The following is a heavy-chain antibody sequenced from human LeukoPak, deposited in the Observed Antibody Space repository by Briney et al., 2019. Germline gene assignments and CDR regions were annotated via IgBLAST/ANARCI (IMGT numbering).Heavy chain of an antibody. CDR3: ARAPGYCSGGSCYYFDY. J-gene: IGHJ4*02. D-gene: IGHD2-15*01. Sequence: GGSLRLSCAASGFTFSSYEMNWVRQAPGKGLEWVSYISSSGSTIYYADSVKGRFTISRDNAKNSLYLQMNSLRAEDTAVYYCARAPGYCSGGSCYYFDYWGQGTLVTVSS. CDR1: GFTFSSYE. CDR2: ISSSGSTI. V-gene: IGHV3-48*03.